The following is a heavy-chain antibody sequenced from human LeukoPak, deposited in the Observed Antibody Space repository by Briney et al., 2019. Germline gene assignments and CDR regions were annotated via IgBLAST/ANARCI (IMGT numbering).Heavy chain of an antibody. J-gene: IGHJ4*02. D-gene: IGHD6-13*01. V-gene: IGHV3-23*01. CDR1: GLIFSKYA. CDR2: ITNSGGST. Sequence: QSGGSLRLSCAAFGLIFSKYAMSWVRQAPGKGLEWVSGITNSGGSTYHTDSVKGRFTIFRDNSMNTLYLQMNSLRAEDTAVYYCAKDLAYSNSRFWGQGTLVTVSS. CDR3: AKDLAYSNSRF.